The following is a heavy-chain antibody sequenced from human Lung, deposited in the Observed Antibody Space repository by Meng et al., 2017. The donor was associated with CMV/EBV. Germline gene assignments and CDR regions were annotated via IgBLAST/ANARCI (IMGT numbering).Heavy chain of an antibody. D-gene: IGHD3-10*01. CDR1: GFAFSRNN. V-gene: IGHV3-30*02. CDR2: IAYDGSNK. Sequence: GGSLTLXCAVSGFAFSRNNMHWVRQAPGKGLEWVAFIAYDGSNKYYADSVKGRFTISRDNSKNTFYLQLNSLRPEDTAVYHCAKDCGSDTYCFDYWGQGTLVTVSS. CDR3: AKDCGSDTYCFDY. J-gene: IGHJ4*02.